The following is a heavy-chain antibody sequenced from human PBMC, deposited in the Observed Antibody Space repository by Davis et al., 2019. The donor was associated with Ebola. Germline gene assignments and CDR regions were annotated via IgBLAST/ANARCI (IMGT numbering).Heavy chain of an antibody. CDR2: THYSGST. D-gene: IGHD4-17*01. Sequence: PSETLSLTCTVSGGSISSYYWSWIRQPPGKGLQWIGYTHYSGSTNYNPSLKSRVTISVDTSKNQFSLKLSSVTASDTAVYYCARAVPSDAFDIWGQGTMVTVSS. V-gene: IGHV4-59*01. J-gene: IGHJ3*02. CDR1: GGSISSYY. CDR3: ARAVPSDAFDI.